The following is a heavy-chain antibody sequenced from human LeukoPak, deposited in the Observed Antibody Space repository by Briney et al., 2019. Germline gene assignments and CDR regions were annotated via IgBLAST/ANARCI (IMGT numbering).Heavy chain of an antibody. CDR1: GFTFSSYW. Sequence: GALRLSCAASGFTFSSYWMSWVRQAPGKGLEWVSSISSSSTYIYYADSVKGRFTISRDNAKNSLYLQMNSLRAEDTAVYYCARLYFDSSGYSWGQGTLVTVSS. CDR3: ARLYFDSSGYS. CDR2: ISSSSTYI. D-gene: IGHD3-22*01. V-gene: IGHV3-21*01. J-gene: IGHJ5*02.